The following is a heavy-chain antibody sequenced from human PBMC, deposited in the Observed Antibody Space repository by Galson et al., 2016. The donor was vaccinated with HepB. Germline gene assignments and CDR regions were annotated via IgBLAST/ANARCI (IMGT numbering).Heavy chain of an antibody. CDR3: ARRRDLGGWFDP. V-gene: IGHV5-51*01. CDR2: IFPGDSDT. Sequence: QSGAEVKKPGESLKISCKGFGYSFANYWIAWVRQMPGKGLEWMGIIFPGDSDTTYSPSFQGQVIISADKSISTAYLQWSSLKASDTAIYYCARRRDLGGWFDPWGQGTLVTVSS. D-gene: IGHD1-26*01. J-gene: IGHJ5*02. CDR1: GYSFANYW.